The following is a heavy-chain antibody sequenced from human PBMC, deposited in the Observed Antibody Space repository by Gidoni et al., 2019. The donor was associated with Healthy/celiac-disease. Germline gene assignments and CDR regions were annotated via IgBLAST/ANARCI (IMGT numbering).Heavy chain of an antibody. J-gene: IGHJ4*02. V-gene: IGHV4-34*01. CDR3: ARGIMVRGVYYFDY. D-gene: IGHD3-10*01. Sequence: QVQLQPWGAGLLKPSETLSLTCAVYVGSFSGYYWSWIRQPPGKGLEWIGEINHSGSTNYNPSLKSRVTISVDTSKNQFSLKLSSVTAADTAVYYCARGIMVRGVYYFDYWGQGTLVTVSS. CDR2: INHSGST. CDR1: VGSFSGYY.